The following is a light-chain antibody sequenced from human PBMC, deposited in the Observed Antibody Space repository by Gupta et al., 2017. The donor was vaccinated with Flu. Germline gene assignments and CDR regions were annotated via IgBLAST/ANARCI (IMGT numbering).Light chain of an antibody. CDR1: QSLLYSNGNNF. J-gene: IGKJ3*01. V-gene: IGKV2-28*01. CDR2: LAS. Sequence: DIVMTQSPLYLPVTPGEPASISCRSSQSLLYSNGNNFLDWYVHKPGQSPQLLIYLASKRASGVPDRFSGSGSGTDFTLIISRGEAEDVVVYYCMQPLQTPFTFGHGTNVDIK. CDR3: MQPLQTPFT.